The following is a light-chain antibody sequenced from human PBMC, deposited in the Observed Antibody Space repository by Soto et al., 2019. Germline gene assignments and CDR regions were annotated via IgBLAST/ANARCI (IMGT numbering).Light chain of an antibody. J-gene: IGKJ1*01. CDR1: QSLLNSNGNNY. Sequence: DIVMTQFPLSLPVTPGEPASISCTSSQSLLNSNGNNYLDWYLQKPGQSPQLLIHLGSKRASGVPDRWRAGGAGTSFTLKISRVEAEDVGVYYCLQALRDPWTFGQGTKVEIK. V-gene: IGKV2-28*01. CDR3: LQALRDPWT. CDR2: LGS.